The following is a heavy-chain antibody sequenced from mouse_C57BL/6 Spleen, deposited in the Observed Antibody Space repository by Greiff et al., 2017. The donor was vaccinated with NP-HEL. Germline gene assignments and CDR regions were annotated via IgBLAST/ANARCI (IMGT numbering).Heavy chain of an antibody. V-gene: IGHV5-16*01. J-gene: IGHJ3*01. CDR3: ASFYDGYYEGFAY. D-gene: IGHD2-3*01. CDR1: GFTFSDYY. CDR2: INYDGSST. Sequence: DVKLVESEGGLVQPGSSMKLSCTASGFTFSDYYMAWVRQVPEKGLEWVANINYDGSSTYYLDSLKSRFIISRDNAKNILYLQMSSLKSEDTATYYCASFYDGYYEGFAYWGQGTLVTVSA.